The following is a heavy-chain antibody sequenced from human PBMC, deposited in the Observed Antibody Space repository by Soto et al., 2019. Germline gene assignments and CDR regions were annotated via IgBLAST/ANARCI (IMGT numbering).Heavy chain of an antibody. Sequence: SETPSLTRTVSCGAIRRGCFSSGWVRQSPGEGLEWIGHIYNSGITYYNPSLKSRVVISIDTSRNQFSLRLNSLTAADRAVYFCARGVTVFGLVSRFWFDPWGQGTVVTVSS. D-gene: IGHD3-3*01. J-gene: IGHJ5*02. CDR1: CGAIRRGCFS. V-gene: IGHV4-30-4*01. CDR2: IYNSGIT. CDR3: ARGVTVFGLVSRFWFDP.